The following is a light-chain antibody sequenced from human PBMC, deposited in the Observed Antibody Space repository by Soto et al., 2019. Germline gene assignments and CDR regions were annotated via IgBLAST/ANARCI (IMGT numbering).Light chain of an antibody. CDR3: HQYLNWPQA. CDR2: GAS. J-gene: IGKJ1*01. CDR1: QSVSSN. Sequence: EIVMTQSPATLSVSPGERATLSCRASQSVSSNLAWYQQKPGQAPRLLIYGASTRATGIPARFSGSGSGTEFTLIISNLQPEDFALYYCHQYLNWPQAFGQGTKVEIK. V-gene: IGKV3-15*01.